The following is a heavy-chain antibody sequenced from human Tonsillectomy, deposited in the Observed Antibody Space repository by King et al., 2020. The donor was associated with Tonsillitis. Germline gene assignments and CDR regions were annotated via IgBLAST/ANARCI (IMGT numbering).Heavy chain of an antibody. D-gene: IGHD3-10*01. Sequence: VQLVESGGGLVQPGGSLRLSYAASGFTFNNFAMSWVRQAPGKGLEWVSSMNGNGGTTYYVDSVQGRFTIFRDNPKNTLYLLMNNLSSEYTAMYYCAKHSGVTMDFQHWGQGTLVTVSS. CDR2: MNGNGGTT. J-gene: IGHJ1*01. CDR3: AKHSGVTMDFQH. CDR1: GFTFNNFA. V-gene: IGHV3-23*04.